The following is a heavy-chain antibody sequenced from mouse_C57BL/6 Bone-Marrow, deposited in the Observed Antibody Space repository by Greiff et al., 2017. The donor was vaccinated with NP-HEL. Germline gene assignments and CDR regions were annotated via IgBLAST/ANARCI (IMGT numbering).Heavy chain of an antibody. V-gene: IGHV5-17*01. J-gene: IGHJ4*01. CDR1: GFTFSDYG. D-gene: IGHD1-1*01. Sequence: DVQLVESGGGLVKPGGSLKLSCAASGFTFSDYGMHWVRQAPEKGLEWVAYISSGSSTIYYADTVKGRFTISRDNAKNTLFLQMTSLRSEDTAMYYCATLREDAMDYWGQGTSVTVSS. CDR2: ISSGSSTI. CDR3: ATLREDAMDY.